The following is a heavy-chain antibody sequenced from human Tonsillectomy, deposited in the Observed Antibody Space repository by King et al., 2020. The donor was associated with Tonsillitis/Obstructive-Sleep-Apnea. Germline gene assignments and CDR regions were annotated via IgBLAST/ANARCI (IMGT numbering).Heavy chain of an antibody. D-gene: IGHD2-2*01. CDR2: ISNDGRNK. CDR1: GFTFSSYV. J-gene: IGHJ4*02. V-gene: IGHV3-30*01. CDR3: AAGYCSSTGCYAVTNY. Sequence: QVQLVESGGGVVQPGRSLRLSCAVSGFTFSSYVMHWVRQAPGKGRGWVAVISNDGRNKYYADSVKGRFTISRDNSNNTLYLQMNSLRAEETAVYVCAAGYCSSTGCYAVTNYWGQGTLVTVSP.